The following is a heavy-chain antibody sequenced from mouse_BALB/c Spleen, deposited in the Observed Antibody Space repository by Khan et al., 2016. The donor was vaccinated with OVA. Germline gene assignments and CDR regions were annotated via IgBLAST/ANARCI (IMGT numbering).Heavy chain of an antibody. Sequence: QVQLQQSGAELVRPGASVTLSCNASGYTFPDYELHWVKQTPVHGLEWIGVIDPKTGATASHQKFKGKATLTADKSSRKAYMELRSLTYEASAVYYCTRSTFAYWGQGTLVTVSA. J-gene: IGHJ3*01. CDR1: GYTFPDYE. CDR3: TRSTFAY. CDR2: IDPKTGAT. V-gene: IGHV1-15*01.